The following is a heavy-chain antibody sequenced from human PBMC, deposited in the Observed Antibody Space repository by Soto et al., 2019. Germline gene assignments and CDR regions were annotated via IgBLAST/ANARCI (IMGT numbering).Heavy chain of an antibody. D-gene: IGHD3-3*02. V-gene: IGHV4-59*01. Sequence: PSETLSLTCTVSGGSMRSYYWSWIRQSPGKGLEWIRYIYYSGTTNYNPSLKSRVTISLDTSKNQFFLKLSSVTAADTAVYYCARLAHGYFAYWGQGSLVTVSS. J-gene: IGHJ4*02. CDR2: IYYSGTT. CDR1: GGSMRSYY. CDR3: ARLAHGYFAY.